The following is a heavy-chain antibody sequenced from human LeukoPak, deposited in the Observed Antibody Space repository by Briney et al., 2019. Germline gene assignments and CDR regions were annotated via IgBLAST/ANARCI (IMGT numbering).Heavy chain of an antibody. CDR1: GFTFSSYG. D-gene: IGHD6-19*01. CDR3: ARDPVFRSGWPYHWFDP. J-gene: IGHJ5*02. V-gene: IGHV3-33*01. Sequence: GGSLRLSCAASGFTFSSYGMHWVRQAPGNGLEWVAVIWYDGSNKYYADSVKGRFTISRDNSKNTLYLQMNSLRAEDTAVYYCARDPVFRSGWPYHWFDPWGQGTLVTVSS. CDR2: IWYDGSNK.